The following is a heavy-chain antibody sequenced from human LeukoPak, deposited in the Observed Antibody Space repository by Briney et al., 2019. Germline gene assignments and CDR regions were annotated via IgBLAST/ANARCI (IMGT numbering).Heavy chain of an antibody. V-gene: IGHV1-69*01. Sequence: SVTVSCKASGGTFSSYAISWVRHAPGQGLEWMGGIIPIFGTANYAQKFQGRVTITADESTSTAYMELSSLRSEDTAVYYCAREDYYDSSGPFDYWGQGTVVTVSS. D-gene: IGHD3-22*01. CDR2: IIPIFGTA. CDR3: AREDYYDSSGPFDY. CDR1: GGTFSSYA. J-gene: IGHJ4*02.